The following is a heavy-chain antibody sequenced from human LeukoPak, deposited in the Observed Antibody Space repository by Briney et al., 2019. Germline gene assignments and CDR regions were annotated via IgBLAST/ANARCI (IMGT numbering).Heavy chain of an antibody. CDR3: ANYYDSSGLRY. Sequence: GGSLRLSCAASGFTFGSYSMNWVRQAPGKGLGWVSSISSSSSYIYYADSVKGRFTISRDNAKNSLYLQMNSLRAEDTAVYYCANYYDSSGLRYWGQGTLVTVSS. CDR2: ISSSSSYI. CDR1: GFTFGSYS. D-gene: IGHD3-22*01. V-gene: IGHV3-21*01. J-gene: IGHJ4*02.